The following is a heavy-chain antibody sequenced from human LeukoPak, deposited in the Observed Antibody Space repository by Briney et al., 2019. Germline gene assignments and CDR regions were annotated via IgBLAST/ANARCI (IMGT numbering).Heavy chain of an antibody. J-gene: IGHJ4*02. V-gene: IGHV3-48*04. Sequence: GGSLRLSCAASGFIFSSYSMNWVRQAPGKGLEWVSYISSSSSTIYYADSVKGRFTISRDNAKNSLYLQMNSLRAEDTAVYYCARGPYYYDSSGYYQFDYWGQGTLVTVSS. D-gene: IGHD3-22*01. CDR3: ARGPYYYDSSGYYQFDY. CDR1: GFIFSSYS. CDR2: ISSSSSTI.